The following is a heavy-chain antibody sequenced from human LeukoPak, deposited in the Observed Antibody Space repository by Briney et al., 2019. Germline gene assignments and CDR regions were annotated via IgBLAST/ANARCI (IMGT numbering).Heavy chain of an antibody. CDR1: GYTFTSYG. CDR2: ISAYNGNT. Sequence: GASVKVSCKASGYTFTSYGISWVRQAPGQGLEWTGWISAYNGNTNYAQKLQGRVTMTTDTSTSTAYMELRSLRSDDTAVYYCARDSDYGDYGHFDYWGQGTLVTVSS. J-gene: IGHJ4*02. CDR3: ARDSDYGDYGHFDY. D-gene: IGHD4-17*01. V-gene: IGHV1-18*01.